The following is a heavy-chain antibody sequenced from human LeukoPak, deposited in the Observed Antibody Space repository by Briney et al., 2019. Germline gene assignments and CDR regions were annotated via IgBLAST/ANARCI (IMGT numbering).Heavy chain of an antibody. V-gene: IGHV3-30*03. J-gene: IGHJ1*01. CDR3: ARDPQFTD. CDR1: GFTFSSYA. CDR2: ISYDGSNK. Sequence: GGSLRLSCAASGFTFSSYAMSWVRQAPGKGLEWVAVISYDGSNKYYADSVKGRFTISRDNSKNTLYLQVNSLRAEDTAVYYCARDPQFTDWGQGTLVTVSS. D-gene: IGHD2-8*02.